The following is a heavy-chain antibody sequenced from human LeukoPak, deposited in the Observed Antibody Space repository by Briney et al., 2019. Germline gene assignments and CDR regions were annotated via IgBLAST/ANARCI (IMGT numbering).Heavy chain of an antibody. CDR3: ARGSKYSSSGYFDY. J-gene: IGHJ4*02. V-gene: IGHV4-59*01. CDR1: GGSISSYY. CDR2: IYYSGST. Sequence: PSETLSLTCTVSGGSISSYYWSWIRQPLGKGLEWIGYIYYSGSTNYNPSLKSRVTISVDTSKNQFSLKLSSVTAADTAVYYCARGSKYSSSGYFDYWGKGTLVTVSS. D-gene: IGHD6-13*01.